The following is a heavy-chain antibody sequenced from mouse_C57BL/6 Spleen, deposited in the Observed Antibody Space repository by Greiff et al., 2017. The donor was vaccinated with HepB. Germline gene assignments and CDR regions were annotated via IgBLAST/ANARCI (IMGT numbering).Heavy chain of an antibody. V-gene: IGHV1-9*01. CDR1: GYTFTGYW. J-gene: IGHJ1*03. CDR3: ARSDYSWYFDV. CDR2: ILPGSGST. D-gene: IGHD1-1*01. Sequence: QVQLQQSGAELMKPGASVKLSCKATGYTFTGYWIEWVKQRPGHGLEWIGEILPGSGSTNYNEKFKSKATLTVDKSSSTAYMQLSSLTSEDSAVYYCARSDYSWYFDVWGTGTTVTVSS.